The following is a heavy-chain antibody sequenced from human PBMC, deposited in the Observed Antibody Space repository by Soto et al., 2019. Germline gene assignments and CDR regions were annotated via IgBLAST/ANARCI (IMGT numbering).Heavy chain of an antibody. D-gene: IGHD3-22*01. Sequence: SETLSLTCTVSGGSISSYYWSWIRQPPGKGLEWIGYIYYSGSTNYNPSLKSRVTISVDTSKNQFSLKLSSVTAADTAVYYCARSPERYYYDSSGYRDDAFDIWGQGTMVTVSS. CDR2: IYYSGST. CDR3: ARSPERYYYDSSGYRDDAFDI. J-gene: IGHJ3*02. CDR1: GGSISSYY. V-gene: IGHV4-59*01.